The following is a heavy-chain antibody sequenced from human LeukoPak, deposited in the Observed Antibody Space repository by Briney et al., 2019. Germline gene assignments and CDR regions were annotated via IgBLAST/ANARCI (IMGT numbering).Heavy chain of an antibody. V-gene: IGHV1-69*04. Sequence: SVKVSCKASGGTFSSYAISWVRQAPGQGLEWMGRIIPILGIANYAQKFQGRVTITADKSTSTAYMELSSLRSEDTAVYYCASEVPNEKTYYDFWSGIDIWGQGTMVTVSS. CDR3: ASEVPNEKTYYDFWSGIDI. CDR2: IIPILGIA. D-gene: IGHD3-3*01. CDR1: GGTFSSYA. J-gene: IGHJ3*02.